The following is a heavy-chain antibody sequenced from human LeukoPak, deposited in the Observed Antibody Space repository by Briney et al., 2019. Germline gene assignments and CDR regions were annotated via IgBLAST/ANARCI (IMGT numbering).Heavy chain of an antibody. CDR2: IFYSGST. D-gene: IGHD2-21*01. Sequence: TLSLTCPVSGGSISSGGHYWTWIRPHPGKGLEWIGYIFYSGSTYYNPTLKSRLTISVDTSKNQFSLKLNSVTAADTAVYYCASRSPPGETGYFDYWGQGTLVTVSS. J-gene: IGHJ4*02. CDR1: GGSISSGGHY. V-gene: IGHV4-31*03. CDR3: ASRSPPGETGYFDY.